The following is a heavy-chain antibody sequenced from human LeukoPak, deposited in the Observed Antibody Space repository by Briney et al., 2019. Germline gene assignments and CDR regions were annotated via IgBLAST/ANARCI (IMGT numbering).Heavy chain of an antibody. Sequence: PGRSLRLSCAASGFTLSSYAMHWVRQAPGKGLEWVAVISYDGSNKYYAGSVKGRFTISRDNSKNTLYLQMNSLRAEDTAVYYCAREGRWPRAFDIWGQGTMVTVSS. V-gene: IGHV3-30-3*01. CDR2: ISYDGSNK. CDR1: GFTLSSYA. CDR3: AREGRWPRAFDI. J-gene: IGHJ3*02. D-gene: IGHD5-12*01.